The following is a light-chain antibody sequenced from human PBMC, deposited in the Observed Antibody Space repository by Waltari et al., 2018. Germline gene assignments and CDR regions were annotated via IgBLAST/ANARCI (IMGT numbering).Light chain of an antibody. CDR3: AAWDDSLTYV. Sequence: QSVLTQPPSASGTPGQRVTISCSGSPSDIGGNTVVWYQQLPGTSPKLLIHSNSHRPSGVPDLFSGFKSGTSASLAISGLQSEDEGEYFCAAWDDSLTYVFGTGTKVTVL. CDR2: SNS. J-gene: IGLJ1*01. V-gene: IGLV1-44*01. CDR1: PSDIGGNT.